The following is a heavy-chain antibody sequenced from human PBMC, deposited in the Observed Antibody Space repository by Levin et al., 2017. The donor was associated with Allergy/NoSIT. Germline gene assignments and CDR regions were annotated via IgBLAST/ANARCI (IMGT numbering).Heavy chain of an antibody. D-gene: IGHD3-9*01. CDR3: AKKGADRSRYFDWLLKNDAFDI. Sequence: GGSLRLSCAGSGFTFSTYAMSWVRQAPGKGLEWVSAISGRGDSSYYADSVKGRFTISRDNSKNTLYLQMNSLRVEDTAVYYCAKKGADRSRYFDWLLKNDAFDIWGQGTMVTVSS. CDR2: ISGRGDSS. CDR1: GFTFSTYA. V-gene: IGHV3-23*01. J-gene: IGHJ3*02.